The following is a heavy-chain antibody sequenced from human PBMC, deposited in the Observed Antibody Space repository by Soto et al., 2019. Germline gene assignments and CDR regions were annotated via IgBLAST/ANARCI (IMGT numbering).Heavy chain of an antibody. CDR3: ARAEFVIVERHVDP. CDR1: GDSVSSNSAA. D-gene: IGHD2-15*01. J-gene: IGHJ5*02. CDR2: TYYRSKWYN. V-gene: IGHV6-1*01. Sequence: KQSQTLSLTCAISGDSVSSNSAAWNWIRQSPSRGLEWLGRTYYRSKWYNDYAVSVKSRITINPDTSKNQFSLQLNSVTPEDTAVYYCARAEFVIVERHVDPWGQGTLVTVSS.